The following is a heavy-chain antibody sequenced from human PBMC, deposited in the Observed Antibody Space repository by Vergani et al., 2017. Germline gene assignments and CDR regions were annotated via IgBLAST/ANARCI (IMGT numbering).Heavy chain of an antibody. Sequence: QVQLQQWGGGLLKPSETLSLTCVVNGGSFTSYHWTWIRQSPGEGLEWVGDIDHTGRPDYIPSLKSRLTMSVDKSRTQFSLTLNSVTATDTAIYFCARVNTETNGHLYYYYYMDVWGQGTAVTVS. CDR3: ARVNTETNGHLYYYYYMDV. V-gene: IGHV4-34*01. CDR1: GGSFTSYH. CDR2: IDHTGRP. D-gene: IGHD4-11*01. J-gene: IGHJ6*03.